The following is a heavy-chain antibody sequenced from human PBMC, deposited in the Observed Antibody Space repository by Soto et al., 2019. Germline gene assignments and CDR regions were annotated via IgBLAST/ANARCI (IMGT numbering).Heavy chain of an antibody. Sequence: SETLSLTCTVSGGSISSSSYDWGWIRQPPGKGLEWIGSIYYSGSTYYNPSLKSRVTISVDTSKNQFSLKLSSVTAADTAVYYCARLVKTTGFSGVYYYYGMDVWGQGTTVTVSS. CDR2: IYYSGST. D-gene: IGHD2-8*02. CDR1: GGSISSSSYD. J-gene: IGHJ6*02. CDR3: ARLVKTTGFSGVYYYYGMDV. V-gene: IGHV4-39*01.